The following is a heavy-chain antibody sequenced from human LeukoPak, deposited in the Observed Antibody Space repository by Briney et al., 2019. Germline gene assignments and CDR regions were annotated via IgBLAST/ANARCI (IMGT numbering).Heavy chain of an antibody. Sequence: SVKVSCKASGGTFSSYAISWVRQAPGQGLEWMGGIIPIFGTANYAQKFQGRVTITTDESTSTAYMELSSLRSDDTAVYYCARDHRGFLDYYDSSGYYDYWGQGTLVTVSS. J-gene: IGHJ4*02. CDR1: GGTFSSYA. D-gene: IGHD3-22*01. V-gene: IGHV1-69*05. CDR2: IIPIFGTA. CDR3: ARDHRGFLDYYDSSGYYDY.